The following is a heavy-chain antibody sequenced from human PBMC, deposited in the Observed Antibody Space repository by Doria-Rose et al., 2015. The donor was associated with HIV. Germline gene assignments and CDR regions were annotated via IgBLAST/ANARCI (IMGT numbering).Heavy chain of an antibody. CDR3: ARGAQHSGTYFS. CDR1: GYAFTSYY. V-gene: IGHV1-46*01. J-gene: IGHJ5*02. D-gene: IGHD1-26*01. CDR2: INPSGGST. Sequence: AEVKKPGASVKVSCKAPGYAFTSYYVYWMRQAPGQGLEWMGMINPSGGSTSYAQKFQGRVTMTRDTSTSTVYMELSSLRSEDTAVYYCARGAQHSGTYFSWGQGTLVTVSS.